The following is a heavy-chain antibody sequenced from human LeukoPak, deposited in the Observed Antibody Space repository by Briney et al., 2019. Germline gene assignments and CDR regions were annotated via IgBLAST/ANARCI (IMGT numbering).Heavy chain of an antibody. CDR1: GFNLSTYG. D-gene: IGHD3-10*01. Sequence: GGSLRLSCAASGFNLSTYGMHWVRQAPGKGLEWVAAMSHEGSDKYCADSVKGRFTISRDSSKNTLYVQMNSLRVEDTGLYYCAIGPDYGSGGSWGQGTLVTVSS. J-gene: IGHJ5*02. V-gene: IGHV3-30*03. CDR2: MSHEGSDK. CDR3: AIGPDYGSGGS.